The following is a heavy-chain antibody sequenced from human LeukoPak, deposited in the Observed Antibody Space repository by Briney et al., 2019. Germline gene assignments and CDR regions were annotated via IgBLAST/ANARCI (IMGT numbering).Heavy chain of an antibody. CDR2: MNPNSGNT. V-gene: IGHV1-8*01. D-gene: IGHD3-22*01. Sequence: ASVKVSCKASGYTFTSYDINWVRQATGQGLEWMGWMNPNSGNTGYAQKFQGRVTITADKSTSTAYMELSSLRSEDTAVYYCARAYYYDSSGYHPPSYYYYYMDVWGKGTTVTVSS. CDR1: GYTFTSYD. CDR3: ARAYYYDSSGYHPPSYYYYYMDV. J-gene: IGHJ6*03.